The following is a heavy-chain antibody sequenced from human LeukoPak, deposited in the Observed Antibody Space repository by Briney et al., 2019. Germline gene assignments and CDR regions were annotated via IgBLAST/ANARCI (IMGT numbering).Heavy chain of an antibody. CDR1: GFTFSSYG. D-gene: IGHD4-23*01. V-gene: IGHV3-30*02. Sequence: GGSLRLSCAASGFTFSSYGMHWVRQAPGKGLEWVAFIRYDGSNKYYADSVKGRFTISRDNSKNTLYLQMNSLRAEDTAVYYCASWKVVISNGGSDIWGQGTMVTVSS. CDR3: ASWKVVISNGGSDI. CDR2: IRYDGSNK. J-gene: IGHJ3*02.